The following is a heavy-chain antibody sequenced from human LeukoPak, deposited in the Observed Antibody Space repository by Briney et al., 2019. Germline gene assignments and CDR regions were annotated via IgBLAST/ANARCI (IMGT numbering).Heavy chain of an antibody. CDR3: VSFYETY. CDR2: INSDGSWT. J-gene: IGHJ4*02. V-gene: IGHV3-74*01. D-gene: IGHD2/OR15-2a*01. CDR1: YW. Sequence: YWMXWVRQAPGKGLVWVSHINSDGSWTSYADSVKGRFTISKDNAKNTVYLQMNNLRAEDTAVYYCVSFYETYWGRGTLVTVSS.